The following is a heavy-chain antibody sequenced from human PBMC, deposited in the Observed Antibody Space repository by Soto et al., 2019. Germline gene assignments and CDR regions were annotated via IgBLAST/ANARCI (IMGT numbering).Heavy chain of an antibody. Sequence: GGALRLSCAASGVTSSSYSMPWVRQAPVKGLEWVSYISSSSSTIYYADSVKGRFTISRDNAKNSLYLQMNSLRDEDTAVYYCARDSYYDESSSYYFSDYWGQGTLVPVSS. CDR3: ARDSYYDESSSYYFSDY. CDR2: ISSSSSTI. V-gene: IGHV3-48*02. D-gene: IGHD3-22*01. CDR1: GVTSSSYS. J-gene: IGHJ4*02.